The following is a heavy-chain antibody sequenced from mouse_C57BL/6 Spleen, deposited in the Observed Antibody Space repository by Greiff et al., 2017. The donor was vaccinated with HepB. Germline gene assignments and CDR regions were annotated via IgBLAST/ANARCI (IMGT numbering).Heavy chain of an antibody. CDR3: ARKGFYGKYGVDY. CDR1: GYTFTDYN. D-gene: IGHD2-1*01. J-gene: IGHJ4*01. V-gene: IGHV1-18*01. Sequence: VQLQQSGPELVKPGASVKISCKASGYTFTDYNMDWVKQSHGKSLEWIGDITPNNGGTIYNQKFKGKATLTVDQSSSTAYMELRSLTSEDTAVYDCARKGFYGKYGVDYWGQGTSVTVSS. CDR2: ITPNNGGT.